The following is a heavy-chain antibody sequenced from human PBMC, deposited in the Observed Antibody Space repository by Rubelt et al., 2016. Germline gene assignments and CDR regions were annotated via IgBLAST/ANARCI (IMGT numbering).Heavy chain of an antibody. CDR2: ISGSGVST. D-gene: IGHD3-3*02. CDR3: AKSMARSILSYFDY. CDR1: GFTFSSYA. J-gene: IGHJ4*02. V-gene: IGHV3-23*01. Sequence: EVQLLESGGGLVQPGGSLRLSCAASGFTFSSYAMSWVRQAPGKGLEWVSAISGSGVSTYYADSVKGRFTIPRDNSKNTLYLQMNSLRAEDTAVYYCAKSMARSILSYFDYWGQGTLVTVSS.